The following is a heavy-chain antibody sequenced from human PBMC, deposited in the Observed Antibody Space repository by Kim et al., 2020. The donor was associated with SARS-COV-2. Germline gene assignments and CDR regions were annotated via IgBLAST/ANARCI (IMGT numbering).Heavy chain of an antibody. J-gene: IGHJ6*02. CDR2: IYTSVSN. Sequence: SETLSLTCTVSGGSISSGSYYWSWIRQPAGKGLEWIGRIYTSVSNNYNPSLKSRVTISVNTSMNQFSLKLSPVTAADTAVYYCARRVGRFYDGLTGYYTKEREAYCHGMDVWGQGDTVNVSS. D-gene: IGHD3-9*01. CDR1: GGSISSGSYY. V-gene: IGHV4-61*02. CDR3: ARRVGRFYDGLTGYYTKEREAYCHGMDV.